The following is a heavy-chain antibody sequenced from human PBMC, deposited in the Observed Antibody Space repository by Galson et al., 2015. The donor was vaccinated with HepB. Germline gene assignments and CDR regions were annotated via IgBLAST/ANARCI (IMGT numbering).Heavy chain of an antibody. D-gene: IGHD2-15*01. CDR3: ARGGFWAYCSGGSCYELGDY. V-gene: IGHV3-33*01. CDR1: GFTFSSYG. J-gene: IGHJ4*02. Sequence: SLRLSCATSGFTFSSYGMHWVRQAPGKGLEWVAVIWYDGSNKYYADSVKGRFTISRDNSKNTLYLQMNSLRAEDTAVYYCARGGFWAYCSGGSCYELGDYWGQGTLVTVSS. CDR2: IWYDGSNK.